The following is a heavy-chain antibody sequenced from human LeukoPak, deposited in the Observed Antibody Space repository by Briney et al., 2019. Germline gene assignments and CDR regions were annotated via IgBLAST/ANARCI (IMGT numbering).Heavy chain of an antibody. J-gene: IGHJ6*03. D-gene: IGHD6-13*01. V-gene: IGHV3-48*03. CDR2: ISSSGSTI. Sequence: QTGGSLRLSCAASGFTFSSYEMNWVRQAPGKGLEWVSYISSSGSTIYYADSVKGRFTISRDNAKNSLYLQMNSLRAEDTAVYYCARVAEGSSQRKGYMDVWGKGTTVTISS. CDR1: GFTFSSYE. CDR3: ARVAEGSSQRKGYMDV.